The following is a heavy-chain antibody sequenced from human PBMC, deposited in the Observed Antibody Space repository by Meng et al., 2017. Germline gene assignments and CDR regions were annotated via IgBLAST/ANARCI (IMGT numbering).Heavy chain of an antibody. D-gene: IGHD6-19*01. Sequence: GESLKISCAASGFTFSSYAMHWVRQAPGKGLEWVAVISYDGSNKYYADSVKGRFTISRDNSKNTLYLQMNSLRAEDTAVYFCAREYYSSGWYWRAFDIWGQGTMVTVSS. CDR1: GFTFSSYA. CDR2: ISYDGSNK. CDR3: AREYYSSGWYWRAFDI. J-gene: IGHJ3*02. V-gene: IGHV3-30*04.